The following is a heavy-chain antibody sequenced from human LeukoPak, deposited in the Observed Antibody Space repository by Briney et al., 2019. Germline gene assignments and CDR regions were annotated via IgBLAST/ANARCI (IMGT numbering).Heavy chain of an antibody. V-gene: IGHV4-4*07. CDR1: GGSISSYY. J-gene: IGHJ6*03. CDR3: ARDKRVAVAGTYIYYYYMDV. D-gene: IGHD6-19*01. CDR2: IYISGSGST. Sequence: SETLSLTCTVSGGSISSYYRSWIRQPAGKGLEWIGRIYISGSGSTNYNPSLKSRVTMSVDTSKNQFSLKLSSVTAADTAVYYCARDKRVAVAGTYIYYYYMDVWGNGATVTISS.